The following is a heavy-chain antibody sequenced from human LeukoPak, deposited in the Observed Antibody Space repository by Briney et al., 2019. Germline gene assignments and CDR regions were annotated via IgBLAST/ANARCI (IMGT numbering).Heavy chain of an antibody. CDR2: ITGSGHRT. D-gene: IGHD5-18*01. CDR3: AKDAGYSFGSEFYFDY. J-gene: IGHJ4*02. V-gene: IGHV3-23*01. Sequence: GGSLRLSCAVSGFTFRSYAMSWVRQAPGKGLERVSIITGSGHRTYYADSVKGRFTISRDNSKNTLYLEMNSLRAEDTARYYCAKDAGYSFGSEFYFDYWGQGTLLTASS. CDR1: GFTFRSYA.